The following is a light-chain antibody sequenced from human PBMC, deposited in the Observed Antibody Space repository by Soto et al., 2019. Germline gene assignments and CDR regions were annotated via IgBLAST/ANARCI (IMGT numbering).Light chain of an antibody. CDR2: NTY. Sequence: QTVVTQEPSFSVSPGGTVTLTCGLSSGSVSTANYPSWYQQAPGHAPRTLIYNTYSRSSGVPDRFSGSILGNKAALTISGAQADDESDYYCVLFMSSGISVFGGGTKLTVL. J-gene: IGLJ3*02. CDR1: SGSVSTANY. CDR3: VLFMSSGISV. V-gene: IGLV8-61*01.